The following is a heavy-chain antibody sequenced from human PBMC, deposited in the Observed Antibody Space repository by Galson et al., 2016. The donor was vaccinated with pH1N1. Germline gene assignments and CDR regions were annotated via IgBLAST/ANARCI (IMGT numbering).Heavy chain of an antibody. CDR2: IKSKTDGGTT. D-gene: IGHD3-3*01. Sequence: SLRLSCAASGFTFTNAWMSWVRQAPGKGLEWVGRIKSKTDGGTTDYAAPVKGRFTIPRDDSKKMLYLQINNLEIEDTAVYYCSADVYDFWSVSGDYWGQGTLLTVSS. J-gene: IGHJ4*02. CDR1: GFTFTNAW. CDR3: SADVYDFWSVSGDY. V-gene: IGHV3-15*01.